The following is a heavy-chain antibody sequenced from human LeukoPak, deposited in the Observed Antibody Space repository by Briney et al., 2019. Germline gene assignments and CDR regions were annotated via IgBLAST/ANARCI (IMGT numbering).Heavy chain of an antibody. J-gene: IGHJ4*02. Sequence: GGSLRLSCTASGFTFSASAINWVRQAPGMGLDWVSQISGSGVETYYADSVQGRFTISRDNAKNSLYLQMNSLRAEDTAVYYCARDLVGATGGDYWGQGTLVTVSS. CDR2: ISGSGVET. D-gene: IGHD1-26*01. V-gene: IGHV3-21*01. CDR1: GFTFSASA. CDR3: ARDLVGATGGDY.